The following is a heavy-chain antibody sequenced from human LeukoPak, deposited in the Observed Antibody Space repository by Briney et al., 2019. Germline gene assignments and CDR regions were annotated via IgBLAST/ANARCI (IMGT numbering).Heavy chain of an antibody. CDR2: ISAYNGYT. Sequence: ASVKVSCKASGGTFSSYAISWVRQAPGQGLEWMGWISAYNGYTNYAQKLQGRVTMTTDTSTSTAYMELKSLRSDDTAVFYCARGSPPRRNYDTSGYYSYYFDYWGQGTLVTVSS. J-gene: IGHJ4*02. CDR1: GGTFSSYA. CDR3: ARGSPPRRNYDTSGYYSYYFDY. D-gene: IGHD3-22*01. V-gene: IGHV1-18*01.